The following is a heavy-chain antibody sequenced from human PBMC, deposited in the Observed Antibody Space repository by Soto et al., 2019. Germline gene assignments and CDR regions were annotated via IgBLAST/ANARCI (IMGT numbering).Heavy chain of an antibody. J-gene: IGHJ4*02. D-gene: IGHD3-22*01. Sequence: SETLSLTCTVSGGSISSSSYYWGWIRQPPGKGLDWIGSIYYSGSTYYNPSLKSRVTISVDTSKNQFSLKLSSVTAADTAVYYCASQYYYDSSGYFVDYWGQGTLVTVSS. CDR2: IYYSGST. V-gene: IGHV4-39*01. CDR1: GGSISSSSYY. CDR3: ASQYYYDSSGYFVDY.